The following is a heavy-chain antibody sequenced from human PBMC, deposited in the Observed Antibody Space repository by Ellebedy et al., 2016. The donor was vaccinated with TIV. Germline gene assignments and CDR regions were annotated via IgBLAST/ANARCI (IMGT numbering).Heavy chain of an antibody. CDR2: IYYSGST. CDR3: ARFFESGSTGDY. J-gene: IGHJ4*02. D-gene: IGHD3-10*01. CDR1: GGSISTSTYY. Sequence: MPSETLSLTCTVSGGSISTSTYYWGWIRQPPGKGLEWIGSIYYSGSTYYNPSLKSRVTISVDTSKNQVSLKLRSVTAEDTAVYYCARFFESGSTGDYWGQGTLVTVSS. V-gene: IGHV4-39*07.